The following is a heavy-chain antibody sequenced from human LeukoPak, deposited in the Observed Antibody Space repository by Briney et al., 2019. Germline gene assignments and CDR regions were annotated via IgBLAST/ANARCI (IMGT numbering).Heavy chain of an antibody. CDR1: GGSISSYY. Sequence: PSETLSLTCTVSGGSISSYYWSWIRQPAGKGLEWIGRIYTSGSTNYNPSLKSRATMSADTSKNQFSLKLSSVTAADTAVYYCAREVRGVIITGGDAFDIWGQGTMVTVSS. D-gene: IGHD3-10*01. CDR2: IYTSGST. J-gene: IGHJ3*02. V-gene: IGHV4-4*07. CDR3: AREVRGVIITGGDAFDI.